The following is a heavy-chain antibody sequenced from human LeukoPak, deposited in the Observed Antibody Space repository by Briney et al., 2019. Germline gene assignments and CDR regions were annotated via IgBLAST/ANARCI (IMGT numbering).Heavy chain of an antibody. D-gene: IGHD3-22*01. CDR2: ISSSTYT. J-gene: IGHJ4*02. CDR3: ARDTRHYYESSGYIRIEGSQDFDY. CDR1: GFTFSTYS. V-gene: IGHV3-21*01. Sequence: GGSLRLSCAASGFTFSTYSMSWVRQAPGKGLEWVSSISSSTYTYYADSVKGRFTISRDNAKNSLYLQMNSLRAEDTAVYYCARDTRHYYESSGYIRIEGSQDFDYWGQGTLVTVSS.